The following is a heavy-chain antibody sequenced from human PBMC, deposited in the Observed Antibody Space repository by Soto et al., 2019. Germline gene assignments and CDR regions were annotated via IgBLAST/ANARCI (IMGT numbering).Heavy chain of an antibody. CDR1: GDSISSYY. CDR3: ARAVAEHYYYYLDV. J-gene: IGHJ6*03. CDR2: LYHSGST. Sequence: PSETLSLTCTVSGDSISSYYWSWIRQPPGKGLEWIGYLYHSGSTKYNPSLKSRVTISVDTSKNHFSLSLSSVTAADTAVYYCARAVAEHYYYYLDVWGKGTTVTVSS. V-gene: IGHV4-59*12. D-gene: IGHD2-15*01.